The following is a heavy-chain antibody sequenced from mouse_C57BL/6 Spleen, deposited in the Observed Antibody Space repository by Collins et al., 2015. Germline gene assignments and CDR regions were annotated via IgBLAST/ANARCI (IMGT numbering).Heavy chain of an antibody. D-gene: IGHD2-4*01. CDR1: GYSITSGYY. CDR3: ARGMITTAMDY. J-gene: IGHJ4*01. Sequence: EVQLQESGPSLVKPSQSLSLTCSVTGYSITSGYYWNWIRQFPGNKLEWMGYISYDGTNNYNPSLKNRVSITRDTSKNQFFLKLSSVTTEDTTTYYCARGMITTAMDYWGQGTSVTVSS. CDR2: ISYDGTN. V-gene: IGHV3-6*02.